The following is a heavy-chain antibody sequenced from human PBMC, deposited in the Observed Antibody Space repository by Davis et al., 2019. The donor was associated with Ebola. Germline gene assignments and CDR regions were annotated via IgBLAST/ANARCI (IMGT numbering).Heavy chain of an antibody. CDR3: ARDAYFDILTGYYTQYYFEY. CDR1: GGTFSSYA. CDR2: IIPILGIA. J-gene: IGHJ4*02. Sequence: SVKVSCKASGGTFSSYAISWVRQAPGQGLEWMGRIIPILGIANYAQKFQGRVTITADKSTSTAYMELSSLRSEDTAVYYCARDAYFDILTGYYTQYYFEYWGQGTLVTVSS. V-gene: IGHV1-69*04. D-gene: IGHD3-9*01.